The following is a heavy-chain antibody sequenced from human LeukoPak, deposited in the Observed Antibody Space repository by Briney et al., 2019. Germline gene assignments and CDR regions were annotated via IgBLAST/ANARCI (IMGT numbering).Heavy chain of an antibody. V-gene: IGHV3-7*01. Sequence: RPGGSLRLSCAASGFTFSSYWMSWVRQAPGKGLEWVANIKQDGSEKYYVDSVKGRFTISRDNAKNSLYLQMNSLRAEDTAVYYCARRGQGSTRYYYYYYGMDVWGQGTTVTVSS. D-gene: IGHD1-14*01. CDR2: IKQDGSEK. J-gene: IGHJ6*02. CDR1: GFTFSSYW. CDR3: ARRGQGSTRYYYYYYGMDV.